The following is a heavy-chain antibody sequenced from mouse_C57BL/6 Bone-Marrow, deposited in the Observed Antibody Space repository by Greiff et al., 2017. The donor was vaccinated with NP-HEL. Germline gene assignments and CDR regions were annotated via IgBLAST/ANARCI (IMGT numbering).Heavy chain of an antibody. CDR2: ISDGGSYT. V-gene: IGHV5-4*03. J-gene: IGHJ1*03. CDR1: GFTFSSYA. Sequence: EVKLMESGGGLVKPGGSLKLSCAASGFTFSSYAMSWVRQTPEKRLEWVATISDGGSYTYYPDNVKGRFTISRDNAKNNLYLQMSHLKSEDTAMYYCARIGSSPSYWYFDVWGTGTTVTVSS. D-gene: IGHD1-1*01. CDR3: ARIGSSPSYWYFDV.